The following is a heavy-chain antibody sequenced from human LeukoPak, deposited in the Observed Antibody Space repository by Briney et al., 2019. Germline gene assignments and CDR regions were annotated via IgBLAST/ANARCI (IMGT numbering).Heavy chain of an antibody. Sequence: SETLSLTCTVSDGSISSGDYYWSWIRQPPGKGLEWIGYIYYSGSTYYNPSLKSRVTISVDTSKNQFSLKLSSVTAADTAVYYCASLYCSSTSCYTSDYWGQGTLVTVSS. CDR1: DGSISSGDYY. V-gene: IGHV4-30-4*01. J-gene: IGHJ4*02. CDR2: IYYSGST. CDR3: ASLYCSSTSCYTSDY. D-gene: IGHD2-2*02.